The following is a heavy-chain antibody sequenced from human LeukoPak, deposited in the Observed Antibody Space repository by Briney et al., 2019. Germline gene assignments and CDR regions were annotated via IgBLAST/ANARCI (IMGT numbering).Heavy chain of an antibody. D-gene: IGHD6-19*01. V-gene: IGHV3-48*01. CDR2: ISTSSSAI. CDR3: ARRSSGWSLDY. Sequence: GGSLRLSCAASGFTFSSYSMNWVRQAPGKGLEWVSYISTSSSAIYYADSVKGRFTISRDNAKNSLYLQMNSLRAEDTVLYYCARRSSGWSLDYWGQGTLVSVSS. J-gene: IGHJ4*02. CDR1: GFTFSSYS.